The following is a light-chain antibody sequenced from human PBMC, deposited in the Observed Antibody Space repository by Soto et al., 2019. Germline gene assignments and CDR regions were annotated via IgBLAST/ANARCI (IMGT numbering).Light chain of an antibody. J-gene: IGKJ5*01. CDR1: QGISNH. Sequence: DIQMTQAPSSVAASIGDRVPITCQASQGISNHLVWFQQKPGQVPKRLIYDASVLQPGVSSRFSGSGSGTDFTLTISSLQPEDFATYYCLHHHNFPITFGQGTRLEIK. CDR3: LHHHNFPIT. V-gene: IGKV1-17*03. CDR2: DAS.